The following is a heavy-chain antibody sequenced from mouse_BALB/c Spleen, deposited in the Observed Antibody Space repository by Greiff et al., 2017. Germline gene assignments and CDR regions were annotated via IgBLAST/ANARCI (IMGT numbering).Heavy chain of an antibody. CDR3: ASGITTAMRAWFAY. Sequence: EVKLLESGPGLVKPSQSLSLTCSVTGYSITSGYYWNWIRQFPGNKLEWMGYISYDGSNNYNPSLKNRISITRDTSKNQFFLKLNSVTTEDTATYYCASGITTAMRAWFAYWGQGTLVTVSA. CDR2: ISYDGSN. V-gene: IGHV3-6*02. J-gene: IGHJ3*01. CDR1: GYSITSGYY. D-gene: IGHD1-2*01.